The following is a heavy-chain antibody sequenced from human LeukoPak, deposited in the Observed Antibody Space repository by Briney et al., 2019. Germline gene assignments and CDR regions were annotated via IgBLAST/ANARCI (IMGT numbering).Heavy chain of an antibody. CDR3: AKDSSLIVGATTFDY. Sequence: GGSLRLSCAASGFTFSSYAMSWVRQAPGKGLEWVSAISGSGGSTYYADSVKGRFTTSRDNSKNTLYLQMNSLRAEDTAVYYCAKDSSLIVGATTFDYWGQGTLVTVSS. J-gene: IGHJ4*02. V-gene: IGHV3-23*01. CDR2: ISGSGGST. D-gene: IGHD1-26*01. CDR1: GFTFSSYA.